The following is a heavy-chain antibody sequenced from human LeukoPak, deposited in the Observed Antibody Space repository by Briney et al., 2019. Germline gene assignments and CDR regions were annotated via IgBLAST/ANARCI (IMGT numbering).Heavy chain of an antibody. D-gene: IGHD2-15*01. CDR3: AKAIGSATPRTCFVY. J-gene: IGHJ4*02. V-gene: IGHV3-23*01. CDR2: VSGSGGGT. CDR1: GFTFSNYD. Sequence: GGSLRLSCAASGFTFSNYDMSWVRQAPGKGMEWDSVVSGSGGGTYYADSVKGRFTISRDNSKNTLYLQMNSLRAEDTAVYYCAKAIGSATPRTCFVYWGQGTLVTVSS.